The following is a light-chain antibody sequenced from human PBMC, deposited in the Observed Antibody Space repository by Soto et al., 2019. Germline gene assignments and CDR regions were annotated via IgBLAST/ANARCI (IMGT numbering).Light chain of an antibody. CDR3: QQYGSSPPWT. V-gene: IGKV3-20*01. CDR2: GAS. Sequence: EIVLTQSPGTLSLSPGERATLSCRASQSVSSRYLAWYQQKPGQAPRLLIYGASSRATAIPVRFSGSGSGTDFTLTISRLEPEDFAVYYCQQYGSSPPWTFGQGTKVEIK. J-gene: IGKJ1*01. CDR1: QSVSSRY.